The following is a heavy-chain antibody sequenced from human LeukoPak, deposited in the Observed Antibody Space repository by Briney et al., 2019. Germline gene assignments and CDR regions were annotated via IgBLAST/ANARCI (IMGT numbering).Heavy chain of an antibody. CDR1: GGTFSSYV. J-gene: IGHJ4*02. CDR3: ARNVDTAMGEVPYYFDY. Sequence: ASVNLSCKASGGTFSSYVIGWVRQAPGQWLEWMGGFIPIFGTANYAQKFQGRVTITADESTSTAYMELSSLRSEDTAVYYCARNVDTAMGEVPYYFDYWGQGTLVTVSS. V-gene: IGHV1-69*13. CDR2: FIPIFGTA. D-gene: IGHD5-18*01.